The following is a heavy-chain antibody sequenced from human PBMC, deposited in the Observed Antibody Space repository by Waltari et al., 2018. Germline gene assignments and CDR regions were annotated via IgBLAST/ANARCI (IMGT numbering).Heavy chain of an antibody. CDR1: GFSLSTGGVG. J-gene: IGHJ5*01. V-gene: IGHV2-5*01. Sequence: QITLKESGPTLVKPTQTLTLTCTFSGFSLSTGGVGVGWIRQPPGKALEWLALISGNDADTRYSPSLRNRLTITRDTSRNQVVLTMTNMDPVDTATYYCARGMAVLPAVPSWFDSWGPGTLVTVSS. D-gene: IGHD2-2*01. CDR3: ARGMAVLPAVPSWFDS. CDR2: ISGNDADT.